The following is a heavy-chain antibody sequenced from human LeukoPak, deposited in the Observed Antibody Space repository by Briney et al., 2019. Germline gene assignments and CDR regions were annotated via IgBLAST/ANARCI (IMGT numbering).Heavy chain of an antibody. Sequence: ASVKVSCKASGHTFTSYYMHWVRQAPGQGLEWMGIINPSGGSTSYAQKFQGRVTMTRDMSTSTVYMELSSLRSEDTAVYYCARTNLDCSGGSCYLRRGYNWFDPWGQGTLVTVSS. CDR1: GHTFTSYY. D-gene: IGHD2-15*01. CDR2: INPSGGST. CDR3: ARTNLDCSGGSCYLRRGYNWFDP. J-gene: IGHJ5*02. V-gene: IGHV1-46*01.